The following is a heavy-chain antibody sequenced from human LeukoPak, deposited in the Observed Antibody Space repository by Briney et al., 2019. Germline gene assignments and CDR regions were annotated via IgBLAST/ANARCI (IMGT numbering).Heavy chain of an antibody. Sequence: ASVKVSCKASGCTFSNYGMSWLRQAPGQGLEWMGWISAKNGNTDYAQKLQGRVTMTTDTSTSTAYMELRSLRSDDTAVYYCARAEGSHPIDYWGQGTLVTVSS. D-gene: IGHD1-26*01. V-gene: IGHV1-18*01. CDR3: ARAEGSHPIDY. CDR1: GCTFSNYG. CDR2: ISAKNGNT. J-gene: IGHJ4*02.